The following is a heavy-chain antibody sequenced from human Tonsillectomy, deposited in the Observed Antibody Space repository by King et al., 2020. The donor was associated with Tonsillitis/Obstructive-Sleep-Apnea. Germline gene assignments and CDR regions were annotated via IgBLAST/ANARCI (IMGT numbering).Heavy chain of an antibody. J-gene: IGHJ4*02. Sequence: VQLVESGGGLVKPGRSLRLSCTASGFTFGDYAMSWFRQAPGKGLEWVGFIRSKAYGGTTEYAAPVKGRFTISRDDSKIIAYLQMNSLKTEDTAVYYCTRDEYGDYYFDYWGQGTLVTVSS. V-gene: IGHV3-49*05. CDR3: TRDEYGDYYFDY. CDR2: IRSKAYGGTT. D-gene: IGHD4-17*01. CDR1: GFTFGDYA.